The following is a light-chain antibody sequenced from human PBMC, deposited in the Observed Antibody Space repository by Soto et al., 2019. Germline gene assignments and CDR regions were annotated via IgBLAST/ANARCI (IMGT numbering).Light chain of an antibody. CDR2: AAS. CDR3: QLYGSLPPMYT. CDR1: QTVIRTY. Sequence: EIVLTQSPGTLSLSPGERATLSCRASQTVIRTYLAWYQQKPGQAPRLLIYAASIRATGIPDRFSGSGSGTDFTLTISRLEPEDFAVYYCQLYGSLPPMYTFGRGTKLEIK. J-gene: IGKJ2*01. V-gene: IGKV3-20*01.